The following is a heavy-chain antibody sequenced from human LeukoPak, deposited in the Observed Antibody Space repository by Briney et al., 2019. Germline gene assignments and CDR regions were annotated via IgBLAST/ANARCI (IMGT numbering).Heavy chain of an antibody. J-gene: IGHJ4*02. CDR3: TTIRGFCSGRSCLGY. D-gene: IGHD2-15*01. Sequence: GGSLRLSCAASGFTFSNAWMSWVRQAPGKGLEWVGRIKSKTDGGTTDYAAPVKGRFTISRDDSKNTLYLQMNSLKSEDTAVYYCTTIRGFCSGRSCLGYWGQGTLVTVSS. CDR1: GFTFSNAW. CDR2: IKSKTDGGTT. V-gene: IGHV3-15*01.